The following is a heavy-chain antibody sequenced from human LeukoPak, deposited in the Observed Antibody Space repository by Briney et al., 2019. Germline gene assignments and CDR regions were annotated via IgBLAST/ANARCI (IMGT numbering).Heavy chain of an antibody. D-gene: IGHD2-15*01. J-gene: IGHJ2*01. CDR2: INPSGGST. V-gene: IGHV1-46*01. CDR3: ARDLWGYCSGGSCYSYWYFDL. Sequence: GASVKVSCKASGYTFTSYYMHWVRQAPGQGLEWMGIINPSGGSTSYAQKFQGRVTMTRDTSTSTVYMELSSLRSEDTAVYYCARDLWGYCSGGSCYSYWYFDLWGRGTLVTVSS. CDR1: GYTFTSYY.